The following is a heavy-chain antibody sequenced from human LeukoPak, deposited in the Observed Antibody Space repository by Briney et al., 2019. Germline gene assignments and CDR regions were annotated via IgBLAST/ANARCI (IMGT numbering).Heavy chain of an antibody. J-gene: IGHJ4*02. V-gene: IGHV3-23*01. CDR3: AKDETIFGVGSFDY. CDR2: ISGSGGST. D-gene: IGHD3-3*01. Sequence: PGGSLRLSCAASGLTFSSYAMSWVRQAPGKGLEWVSAISGSGGSTYYADSVKGRFTIPRDNSKNTLYLQMNSLRAEDTAVYYCAKDETIFGVGSFDYWGQGTLVTVSS. CDR1: GLTFSSYA.